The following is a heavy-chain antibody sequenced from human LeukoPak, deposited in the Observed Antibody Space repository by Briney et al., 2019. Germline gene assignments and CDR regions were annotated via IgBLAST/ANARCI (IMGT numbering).Heavy chain of an antibody. V-gene: IGHV3-7*01. Sequence: GGSLRLSCAASGFTFSSYWMSWVRQSPGKRLEWVANIKPDGSEKYFMDSVTGRFTISRDNAKNALYLEMNSLRAEDTAEYFCARERMYSGSGSTYPYYDYWGQGTLVTVSS. CDR1: GFTFSSYW. J-gene: IGHJ4*02. CDR3: ARERMYSGSGSTYPYYDY. D-gene: IGHD3-10*01. CDR2: IKPDGSEK.